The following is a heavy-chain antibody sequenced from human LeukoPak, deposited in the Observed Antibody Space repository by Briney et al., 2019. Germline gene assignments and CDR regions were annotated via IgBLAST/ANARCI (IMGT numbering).Heavy chain of an antibody. D-gene: IGHD3-9*01. CDR3: ARGDYDILTGQAYFYYMDV. CDR1: GYTFTGYY. V-gene: IGHV1-2*02. J-gene: IGHJ6*03. CDR2: INPNSGGT. Sequence: ASVKVSCKASGYTFTGYYMHWVRQAPGQGLEWMGWINPNSGGTNYAQKFQGRVTMTRDTSISTAYMELSRLRSDDTAVYYCARGDYDILTGQAYFYYMDVWGKGTTVTVSS.